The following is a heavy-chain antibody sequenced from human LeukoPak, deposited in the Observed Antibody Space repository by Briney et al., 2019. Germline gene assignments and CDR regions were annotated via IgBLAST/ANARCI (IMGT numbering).Heavy chain of an antibody. CDR3: ARGPRYFDWLQRYYYYYGMDV. D-gene: IGHD3-9*01. CDR1: GFTFSSYS. Sequence: GGSLRLSCAASGFTFSSYSMNWVRQAPGKGLEWVSSISSSSSYIYYADSVKGRFTISRDNAKNLLYLQMNSLRAEDTAVYYCARGPRYFDWLQRYYYYYGMDVWGQGTTVTVSS. V-gene: IGHV3-21*01. J-gene: IGHJ6*02. CDR2: ISSSSSYI.